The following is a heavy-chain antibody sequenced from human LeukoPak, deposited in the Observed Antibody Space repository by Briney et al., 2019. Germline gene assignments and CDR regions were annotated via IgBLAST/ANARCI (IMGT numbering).Heavy chain of an antibody. D-gene: IGHD2-15*01. Sequence: GSLRLSCAASGFTFSSYAMSWARQAPGKGLEWVSAISGSGGSTYYADSVKGRFTISRDNAKNSLYLQMNSLRAEDTAKYYRARFGYCSGGSCYSRARNYYYMDVWGKGPTVTVSS. CDR2: ISGSGGST. CDR3: ARFGYCSGGSCYSRARNYYYMDV. V-gene: IGHV3-23*01. J-gene: IGHJ6*03. CDR1: GFTFSSYA.